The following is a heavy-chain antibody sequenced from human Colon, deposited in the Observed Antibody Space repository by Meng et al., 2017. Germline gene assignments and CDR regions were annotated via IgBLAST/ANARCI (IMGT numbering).Heavy chain of an antibody. CDR3: GTTDINYCPIHY. Sequence: QMLLRESGPGLVKPSGTLSLTCAVSGVSISTTNWWTWFRQSPGNGLEWIGEIAHTGRTNYNRSLKSRVTVTMDTSKNHFSLNVTSVTAADTAVYYCGTTDINYCPIHYWGQGTLVTVSS. CDR1: GVSISTTNW. J-gene: IGHJ4*02. CDR2: IAHTGRT. V-gene: IGHV4-4*02. D-gene: IGHD1/OR15-1a*01.